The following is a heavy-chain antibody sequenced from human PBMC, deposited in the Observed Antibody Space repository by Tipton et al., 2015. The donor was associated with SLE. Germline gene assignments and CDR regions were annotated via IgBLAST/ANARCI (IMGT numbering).Heavy chain of an antibody. V-gene: IGHV4-34*12. Sequence: LRLSCAVYGGSFSGSYWSWIRQSPGKGLEWIGEVFPGGPTNYNPSLKSRVTISLDTSRNQFSLRLSSVTAADTAVYFCARESLIPISRYYYYAMDVWGHGTTVTVSS. CDR1: GGSFSGSY. CDR3: ARESLIPISRYYYYAMDV. D-gene: IGHD3-3*01. J-gene: IGHJ6*02. CDR2: VFPGGPT.